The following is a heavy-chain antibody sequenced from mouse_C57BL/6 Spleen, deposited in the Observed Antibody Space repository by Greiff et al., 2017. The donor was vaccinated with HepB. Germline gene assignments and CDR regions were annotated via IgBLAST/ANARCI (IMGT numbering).Heavy chain of an antibody. Sequence: QVHVKQSGAELARPGASVKLSCKASGYTFTSYGISWVKQRTGQGLEWIGEIYPRSGNTYYNEKFKGKATLTADKSSSTAYMELRSLTSEDSAVYFCASGPAKFAYWGQGTLVTVSA. J-gene: IGHJ3*01. CDR3: ASGPAKFAY. CDR2: IYPRSGNT. V-gene: IGHV1-81*01. CDR1: GYTFTSYG.